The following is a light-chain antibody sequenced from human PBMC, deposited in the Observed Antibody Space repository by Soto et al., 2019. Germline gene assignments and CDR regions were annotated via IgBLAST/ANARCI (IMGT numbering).Light chain of an antibody. CDR3: SSYASSSTLL. J-gene: IGLJ1*01. CDR2: GVT. CDR1: SSVIGYYNY. Sequence: QSALTQPASVSGSPGQSITISCTGTSSVIGYYNYVSWYQHHPGKAPELIIYGVTNRPSGVSYRFSASKSGSTASLTISGLQAEDEADYYCSSYASSSTLLFGTGTKVTVL. V-gene: IGLV2-14*03.